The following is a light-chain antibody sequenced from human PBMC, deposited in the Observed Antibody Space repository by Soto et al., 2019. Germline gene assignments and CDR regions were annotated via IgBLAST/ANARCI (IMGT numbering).Light chain of an antibody. V-gene: IGKV3-11*01. CDR1: RSVSSY. CDR2: DAS. J-gene: IGKJ3*01. Sequence: EIVLTQSPATLSLSPGERATLCCRASRSVSSYLAWYQQKPGQAPRLLIYDASNRATGIPARFSGSGSGTDFTLTISSLEPEDFAVYYCQQRTNWPTFGPGTKVDLK. CDR3: QQRTNWPT.